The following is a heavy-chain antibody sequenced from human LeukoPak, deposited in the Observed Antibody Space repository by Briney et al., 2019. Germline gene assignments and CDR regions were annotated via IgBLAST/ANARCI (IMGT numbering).Heavy chain of an antibody. V-gene: IGHV4-34*01. CDR3: ARVSRRSGFDY. CDR2: INHSGST. Sequence: SETLSLTCAVYGGSFSGYYWSWIRQPPGKGLEWIGEINHSGSTNYNPSLKSQVIISVDTSKNQFSLKLSSVTAADTAVYYCARVSRRSGFDYWGQGTLVTVSS. J-gene: IGHJ4*02. CDR1: GGSFSGYY.